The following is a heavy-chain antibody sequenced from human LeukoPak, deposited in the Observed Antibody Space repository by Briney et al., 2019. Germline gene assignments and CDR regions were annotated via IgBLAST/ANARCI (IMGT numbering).Heavy chain of an antibody. J-gene: IGHJ4*02. V-gene: IGHV4-31*11. CDR1: GVSISSGGYY. Sequence: SQTLSLTCAVSGVSISSGGYYWIWIRLNPGKGLEWVVRIYYSGSAYYNPSLKSRIAMSVDTSRNQVSLKLTAVTAADTAVYYCASDQGFGGLAFAYWGQGAPVTVSS. D-gene: IGHD3-10*01. CDR2: IYYSGSA. CDR3: ASDQGFGGLAFAY.